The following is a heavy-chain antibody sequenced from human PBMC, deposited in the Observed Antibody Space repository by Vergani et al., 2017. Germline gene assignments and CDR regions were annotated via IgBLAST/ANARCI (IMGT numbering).Heavy chain of an antibody. J-gene: IGHJ4*02. Sequence: QVQLVESGGGVVQPGRSLRLSCAASGFTFSSYAMHWVRQAPGKGLEWVAVISYDGSNKYYADSVKGRFTISRDNSKNTLYLQMNSLRSEDTAVYYCAREVPCTTTRCGYFDYWGQGTLVTVSS. CDR1: GFTFSSYA. V-gene: IGHV3-30-3*01. CDR3: AREVPCTTTRCGYFDY. CDR2: ISYDGSNK. D-gene: IGHD2/OR15-2a*01.